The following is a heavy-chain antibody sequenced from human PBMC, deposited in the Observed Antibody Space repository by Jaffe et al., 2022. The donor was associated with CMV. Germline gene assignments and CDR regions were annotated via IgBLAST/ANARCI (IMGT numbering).Heavy chain of an antibody. D-gene: IGHD4-17*01. CDR3: ARVEGPYGAPEDYFDY. Sequence: QVQLQESGPGLVKPSETLSLTCTVSGASMRNYYWTWIRQPPGRGLEWLGSIYYSGNTKYNPSLKTRVTISVDRSKNQFSLKLTSVTTADTAVYYCARVEGPYGAPEDYFDYWGQGALVTVSS. CDR1: GASMRNYY. CDR2: IYYSGNT. V-gene: IGHV4-59*01. J-gene: IGHJ4*02.